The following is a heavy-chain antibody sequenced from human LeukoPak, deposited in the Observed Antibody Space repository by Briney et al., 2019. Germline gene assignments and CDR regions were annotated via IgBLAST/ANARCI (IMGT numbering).Heavy chain of an antibody. CDR2: IDYSGGET. CDR1: GFTLSSYE. CDR3: AKDRRYFDLPDY. D-gene: IGHD3-9*01. J-gene: IGHJ4*02. Sequence: PGGSLRLSCTASGFTLSSYEMSWIRQAPGKGLEWVSSIDYSGGETHYADSVKGRFTISRDNSKNTLYLQMNSLRAEDTAVYYCAKDRRYFDLPDYWGQGTLVTVSS. V-gene: IGHV3-23*01.